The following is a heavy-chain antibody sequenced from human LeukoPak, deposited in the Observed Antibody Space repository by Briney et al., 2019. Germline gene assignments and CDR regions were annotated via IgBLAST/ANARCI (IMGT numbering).Heavy chain of an antibody. V-gene: IGHV1-2*02. J-gene: IGHJ3*02. CDR1: GYTFTSYD. CDR2: SNPSTGGA. CDR3: ASWGNDAFDI. Sequence: ASVKVSCKASGYTFTSYDINWVRQATGQGLEWMGWSNPSTGGAHYAQKFRGRVTMTLDTSISTAYMELSRLRSDDTAVYYCASWGNDAFDIWGQGTMVTVSS. D-gene: IGHD3-16*01.